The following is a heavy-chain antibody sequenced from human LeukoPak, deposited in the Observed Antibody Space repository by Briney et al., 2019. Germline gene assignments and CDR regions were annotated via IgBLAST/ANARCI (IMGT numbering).Heavy chain of an antibody. CDR1: GFTFSSYS. V-gene: IGHV3-21*01. Sequence: PGGSLRLSCAASGFTFSSYSMNWVRQAPGRGLEWVSSISSSSSYIYYADSVKGRFTISRDNAKNSLYLQMNSLRAEDTAVYYCARAVGAPTHDAFDIWGQGTMVTVSS. CDR3: ARAVGAPTHDAFDI. CDR2: ISSSSSYI. D-gene: IGHD1-26*01. J-gene: IGHJ3*02.